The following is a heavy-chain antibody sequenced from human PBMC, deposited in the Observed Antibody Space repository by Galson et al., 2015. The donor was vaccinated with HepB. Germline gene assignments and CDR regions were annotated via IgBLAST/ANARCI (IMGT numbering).Heavy chain of an antibody. V-gene: IGHV3-53*01. CDR1: GLTVSSNY. Sequence: SLRLSCAASGLTVSSNYMSWVRQAPGKGLEWVSVIYSGGDTYYADSVKGRFTISRDTSKNMVCLQMNSLRAEDTAMYYCARDKIEDSIGWHDFDYWGQGTLVTVSS. CDR2: IYSGGDT. J-gene: IGHJ4*02. D-gene: IGHD6-19*01. CDR3: ARDKIEDSIGWHDFDY.